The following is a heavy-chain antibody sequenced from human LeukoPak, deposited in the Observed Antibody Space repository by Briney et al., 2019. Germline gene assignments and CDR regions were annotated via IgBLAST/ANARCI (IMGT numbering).Heavy chain of an antibody. V-gene: IGHV4-59*10. J-gene: IGHJ4*02. CDR1: GGSISSYY. CDR2: IYTSGST. D-gene: IGHD3-22*01. CDR3: ARYYYDSSGYYPDY. Sequence: SETLSLTCAVSGGSISSYYWSWIRQPAGKGLEWIGRIYTSGSTNYNPSLKSRVTMSVDTSKNQFSLKLSSVTAADTAVYYCARYYYDSSGYYPDYWGQGTLVTVSS.